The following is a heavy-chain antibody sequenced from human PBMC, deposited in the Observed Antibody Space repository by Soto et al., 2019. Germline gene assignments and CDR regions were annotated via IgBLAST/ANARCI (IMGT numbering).Heavy chain of an antibody. CDR1: GGSFSGYY. V-gene: IGHV4-34*01. D-gene: IGHD5-18*01. CDR2: INHSGST. CDR3: ARGGYSYGYARYYGMDV. J-gene: IGHJ6*02. Sequence: PSETLSLTCAVYGGSFSGYYWSWIRQPPGKGLEWIGEINHSGSTNYNPSLKSRVTISVDTPKNQFSLRLSSVTAADTAVYYCARGGYSYGYARYYGMDVWGQGTTVTVSS.